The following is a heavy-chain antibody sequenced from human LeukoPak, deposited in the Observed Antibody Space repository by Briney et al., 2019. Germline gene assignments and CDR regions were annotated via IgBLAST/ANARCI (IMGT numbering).Heavy chain of an antibody. CDR2: ISYDGSNK. CDR1: GFTFSSYG. CDR3: AKDLGVVVAPNWFDP. V-gene: IGHV3-30*18. Sequence: PGRSLRLSCAASGFTFSSYGMHWVRQAPGKGLEWVAVISYDGSNKYYADSVKGRFTISRDNSKNTLYLQMNSLRAEDTAVYYCAKDLGVVVAPNWFDPWGQGTLVTVSS. J-gene: IGHJ5*02. D-gene: IGHD2-15*01.